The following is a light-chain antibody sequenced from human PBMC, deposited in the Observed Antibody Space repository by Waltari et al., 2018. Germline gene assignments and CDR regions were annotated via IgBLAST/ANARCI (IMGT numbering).Light chain of an antibody. J-gene: IGLJ1*01. Sequence: SYELTQPPSVSVSPGQTARITCSGDALPKQYVYWYQQKPGQAPVLMIYKDNERPSGIPERFSGSSSGTTVTLTISGVQAEVEADYYCQSGNSRGSYYVFGTGTKVTVL. V-gene: IGLV3-25*03. CDR3: QSGNSRGSYYV. CDR1: ALPKQY. CDR2: KDN.